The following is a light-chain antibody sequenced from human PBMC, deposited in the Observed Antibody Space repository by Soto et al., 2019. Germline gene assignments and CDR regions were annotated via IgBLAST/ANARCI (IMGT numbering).Light chain of an antibody. V-gene: IGLV2-14*01. CDR3: SSYTSSSTPFYV. CDR1: SSDVGGYNY. CDR2: EVS. J-gene: IGLJ1*01. Sequence: QSGLAQPACVSGSPGQSITISCTGTSSDVGGYNYVSWYQQHPGKAPKLMIYEVSNRPSGVSNRFSGSKSGNTASLTISGLQAEDEADYYCSSYTSSSTPFYVFGTGTKVTVL.